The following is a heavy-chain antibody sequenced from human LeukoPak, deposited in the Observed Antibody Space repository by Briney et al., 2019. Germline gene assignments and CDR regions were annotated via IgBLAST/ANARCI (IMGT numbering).Heavy chain of an antibody. J-gene: IGHJ3*02. Sequence: ASVKVSCKASGYTFTGYYMHWVRQAPGQGLEWMGWINPNSGGTNYAQKFQGRVTMIRDTSISTAYMELSRLRSDDTAVYYCARYPLLSSWIQLGDAFDIWGQGTMVTVSS. CDR1: GYTFTGYY. D-gene: IGHD5-18*01. V-gene: IGHV1-2*02. CDR3: ARYPLLSSWIQLGDAFDI. CDR2: INPNSGGT.